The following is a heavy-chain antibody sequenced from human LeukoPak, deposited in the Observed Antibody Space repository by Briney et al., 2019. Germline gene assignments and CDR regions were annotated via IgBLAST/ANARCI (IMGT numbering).Heavy chain of an antibody. D-gene: IGHD2-15*01. CDR1: GFPFSSYS. CDR3: ARASVPSGYCSGGSCYPTDV. V-gene: IGHV3-21*01. J-gene: IGHJ6*02. CDR2: ISSSSSYI. Sequence: GGSLRLSCAASGFPFSSYSMNWVRPAPGKGLEWVSSISSSSSYIYYADSVKGRFTISRDNAKNSLYLQMNSLRAEDTAVYYCARASVPSGYCSGGSCYPTDVWGQGTTVTVSS.